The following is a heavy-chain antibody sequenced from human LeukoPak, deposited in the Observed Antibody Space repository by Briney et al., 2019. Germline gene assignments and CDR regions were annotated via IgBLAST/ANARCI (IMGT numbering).Heavy chain of an antibody. V-gene: IGHV4-4*07. CDR3: ARSSEAVAAPTAFDY. CDR2: IYTSGST. CDR1: GGSISSYY. D-gene: IGHD6-19*01. Sequence: SETLSLTCTVSGGSISSYYWSWIRQPAGKGLEWIGRIYTSGSTNYNPSLKSRVTISVDTSKNQFSLKLSSVTAADTAVYYCARSSEAVAAPTAFDYWGQGTLVTVSS. J-gene: IGHJ4*02.